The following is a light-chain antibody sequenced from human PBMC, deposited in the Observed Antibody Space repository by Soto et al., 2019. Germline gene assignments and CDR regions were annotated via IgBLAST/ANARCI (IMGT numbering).Light chain of an antibody. V-gene: IGKV3-11*01. CDR2: GAS. Sequence: PVERAPLTCRASQSISSNLAWYQQKPGQAPRLLIHGASSRSTGIPDRISGSGSGTDFTLTISSLEPEDFAVYYCQQRSNWPLTFGGGTKVDIK. CDR1: QSISSN. CDR3: QQRSNWPLT. J-gene: IGKJ4*01.